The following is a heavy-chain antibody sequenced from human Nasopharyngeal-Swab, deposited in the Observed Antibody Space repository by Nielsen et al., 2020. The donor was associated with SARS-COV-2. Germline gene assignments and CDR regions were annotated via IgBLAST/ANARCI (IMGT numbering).Heavy chain of an antibody. CDR3: ARPLYSSGWYPGY. Sequence: SETLSLTCTGSGGSISSSSYCWGWSRQHPGKGLEEIGSIYYSGSTYYSPSLKRRGTISVDTSKNQFSLKLSFVTAADTAVYYCARPLYSSGWYPGYWGQGTLVTVSS. J-gene: IGHJ4*02. V-gene: IGHV4-39*01. CDR1: GGSISSSSYC. CDR2: IYYSGST. D-gene: IGHD6-19*01.